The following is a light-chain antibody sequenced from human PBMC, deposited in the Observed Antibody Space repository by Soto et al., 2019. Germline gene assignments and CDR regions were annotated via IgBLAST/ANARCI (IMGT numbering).Light chain of an antibody. CDR3: CSLTTSHTYV. J-gene: IGLJ1*01. CDR1: RSDIGSYNY. CDR2: HVT. Sequence: QSALTQPASVSGSPGQSITISCSGTRSDIGSYNYVAWYQQHPGKAPKLMIYHVTYRPSGVSNRYSGSKSGNSASLTISGRQADDEADYYCCSLTTSHTYVFGSGTKVTVL. V-gene: IGLV2-14*03.